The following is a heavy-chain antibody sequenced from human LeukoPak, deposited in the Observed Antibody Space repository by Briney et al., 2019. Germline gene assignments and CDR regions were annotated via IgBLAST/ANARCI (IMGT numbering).Heavy chain of an antibody. V-gene: IGHV3-23*01. CDR1: GFTFSSYG. CDR3: AKLGSGYYYFDS. J-gene: IGHJ4*02. Sequence: GGSLRLSCAASGFTFSSYGMSWVRQAPGKGLEWVSTISASGGDTYYADSVKGRPTISRDNFKNMLYLQMNSLRAEDTAVYYCAKLGSGYYYFDSWGQGSLVTVSS. CDR2: ISASGGDT. D-gene: IGHD3-22*01.